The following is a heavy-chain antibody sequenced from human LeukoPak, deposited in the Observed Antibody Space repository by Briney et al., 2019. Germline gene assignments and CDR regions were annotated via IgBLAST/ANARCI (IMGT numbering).Heavy chain of an antibody. CDR1: GFTFSSYA. CDR3: AKGVYGGNSIHFDY. CDR2: ISGSGGST. V-gene: IGHV3-23*01. Sequence: GGSLRLSCAVSGFTFSSYAMSWVRQAPGEGLEWVSAISGSGGSTYYADSVKGRFTISRDNSKNTLYLQMNSLRAEDTAVYYCAKGVYGGNSIHFDYWGQGTLVTVSS. J-gene: IGHJ4*02. D-gene: IGHD4-23*01.